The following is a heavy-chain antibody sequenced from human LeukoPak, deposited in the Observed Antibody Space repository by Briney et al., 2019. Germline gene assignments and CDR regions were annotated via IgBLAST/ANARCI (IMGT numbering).Heavy chain of an antibody. Sequence: GASVKVSCKASGYTFTDYYIHWVRQAPGQGLEWMGWINPNSGGTLDAQKLQGRVTMTRDTSISTAYMELSRLRSDDTAVYYCARLRDTGLVYFDYWGQGTLVTVSS. CDR1: GYTFTDYY. V-gene: IGHV1-2*02. D-gene: IGHD5-18*01. J-gene: IGHJ4*02. CDR2: INPNSGGT. CDR3: ARLRDTGLVYFDY.